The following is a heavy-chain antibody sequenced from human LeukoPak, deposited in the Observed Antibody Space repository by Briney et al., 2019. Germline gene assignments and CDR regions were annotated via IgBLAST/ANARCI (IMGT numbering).Heavy chain of an antibody. CDR2: ISSSSSYI. J-gene: IGHJ4*02. CDR1: GSTFSSYS. CDR3: ARARSSRDGYII. Sequence: GGSLRLSCAASGSTFSSYSMDWVRQAPGKGLEWVSSISSSSSYIYYADSVKGRFTISRDNAKNSLYLQMNSLRAEDTAVYYCARARSSRDGYIIWGQGTLVTVSS. V-gene: IGHV3-21*01. D-gene: IGHD5-12*01.